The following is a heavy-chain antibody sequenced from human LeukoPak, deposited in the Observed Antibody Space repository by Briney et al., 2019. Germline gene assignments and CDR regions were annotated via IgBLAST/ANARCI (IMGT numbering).Heavy chain of an antibody. CDR3: ARVGYYYDSSGYHDY. Sequence: SETLSLTCTVSGYSISSGYYWGWIRQPPGKGLEWIGSIYHSGSTYYNPSLKSRVTISVDTSKNQFSLKLSSVTAADTAVYYCARVGYYYDSSGYHDYWGQGTLVTVSS. V-gene: IGHV4-38-2*02. J-gene: IGHJ4*02. D-gene: IGHD3-22*01. CDR1: GYSISSGYY. CDR2: IYHSGST.